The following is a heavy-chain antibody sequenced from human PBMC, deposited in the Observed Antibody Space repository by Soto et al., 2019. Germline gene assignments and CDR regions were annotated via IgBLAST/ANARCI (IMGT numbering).Heavy chain of an antibody. CDR2: ISTNGDST. V-gene: IGHV3-64*01. D-gene: IGHD6-13*01. CDR1: GFTFGSYP. Sequence: EVQLVESGGGLVQPGGSLRLSCAASGFTFGSYPMHWVRQAPGKGLEYVSAISTNGDSTFYANSVKGRFTISRDNSKNTLYLQMGSLRAEDMGVYCCAREGMSRPRWVFDYWGQGTLVTASS. J-gene: IGHJ4*02. CDR3: AREGMSRPRWVFDY.